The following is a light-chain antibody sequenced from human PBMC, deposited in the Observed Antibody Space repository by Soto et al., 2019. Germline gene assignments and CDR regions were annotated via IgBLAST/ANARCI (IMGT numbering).Light chain of an antibody. J-gene: IGKJ5*01. Sequence: EIVLTQSPATLSLSPGERATLSCRASQSVNSNLAWYQQKPGQAPRLLIYGASTRATGIPARFSGSGSGTDFTLTIDNLEPEDFAIYYCQQRNNWPPITFGQGTRLEI. CDR3: QQRNNWPPIT. CDR2: GAS. V-gene: IGKV3-11*01. CDR1: QSVNSN.